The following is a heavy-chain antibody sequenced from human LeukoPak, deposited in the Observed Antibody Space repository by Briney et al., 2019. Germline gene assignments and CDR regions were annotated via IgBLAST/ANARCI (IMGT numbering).Heavy chain of an antibody. CDR3: ANLDSSSWYLSV. CDR1: GFTFSGCA. Sequence: GGSLRLSCAASGFTFSGCAMSWVRQAPGKGLQWVSTISRSGDNTSYADSVKGRFTISRDNSKNTLYLQMNSLRAEDTAVYYCANLDSSSWYLSVWGQGTLVTVSS. V-gene: IGHV3-23*01. CDR2: ISRSGDNT. J-gene: IGHJ4*02. D-gene: IGHD6-13*01.